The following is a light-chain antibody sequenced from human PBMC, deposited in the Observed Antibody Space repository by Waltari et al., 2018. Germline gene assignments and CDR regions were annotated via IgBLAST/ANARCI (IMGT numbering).Light chain of an antibody. CDR3: QSYDNSLSASV. Sequence: QSVLTQPPSVSGAPRQRVTISCTGSNSNIRAIYDVPWYQQLPGTAPKLLIYGNINRPSGVPDRFSGSKSGTSASLAITGLQPEDEAYYYCQSYDNSLSASVFGGGTKLTVL. CDR2: GNI. J-gene: IGLJ2*01. V-gene: IGLV1-40*01. CDR1: NSNIRAIYD.